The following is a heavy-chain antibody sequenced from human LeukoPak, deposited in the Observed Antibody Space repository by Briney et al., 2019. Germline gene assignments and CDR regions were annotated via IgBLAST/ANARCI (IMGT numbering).Heavy chain of an antibody. CDR3: ARAGVVVVAADHDAFDI. J-gene: IGHJ3*02. CDR2: IYYSGST. Sequence: PSETLSLTCTVSGGSISSYYWSWIRQPPGKGPEWIGYIYYSGSTNYNPSLKSRVTISVDTSKNQFSLKLSSVTAADTAVYYCARAGVVVVAADHDAFDIWGQGTMVTVSS. D-gene: IGHD2-15*01. CDR1: GGSISSYY. V-gene: IGHV4-59*01.